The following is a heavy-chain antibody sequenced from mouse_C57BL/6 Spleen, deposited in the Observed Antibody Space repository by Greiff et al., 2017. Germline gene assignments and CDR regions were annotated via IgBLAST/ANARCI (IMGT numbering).Heavy chain of an antibody. CDR2: IHPNSGST. D-gene: IGHD2-3*01. Sequence: VKLQQPGAELVKPGASVKLSCKASGYTFTSYWMYWVKQRPGQGLEWIGMIHPNSGSTNYNEKFKSKATLTVDKSSSTAYMQLSSLTSEDSAVYYCARGDGYYLLFAYWGQGTLVTVSA. J-gene: IGHJ3*01. CDR3: ARGDGYYLLFAY. CDR1: GYTFTSYW. V-gene: IGHV1-64*01.